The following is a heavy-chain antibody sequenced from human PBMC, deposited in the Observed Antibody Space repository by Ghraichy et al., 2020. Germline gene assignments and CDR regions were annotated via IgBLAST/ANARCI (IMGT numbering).Heavy chain of an antibody. D-gene: IGHD1-26*01. CDR3: ARVGATTRLFDYGMDV. V-gene: IGHV1-69*13. Sequence: SVKVSCKASGGTFSSYAISWVRQAPGQGLEWMGGIIPIFGTANYAQKFQGRVTITADESTSTAYMELSSLRSEDTAVYYCARVGATTRLFDYGMDVWGQGTTVTVSS. CDR1: GGTFSSYA. CDR2: IIPIFGTA. J-gene: IGHJ6*02.